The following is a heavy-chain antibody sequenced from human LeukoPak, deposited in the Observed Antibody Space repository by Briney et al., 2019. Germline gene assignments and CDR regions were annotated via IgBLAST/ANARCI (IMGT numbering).Heavy chain of an antibody. CDR2: ISYDGSNK. CDR1: GFTFSSYG. D-gene: IGHD3-10*01. CDR3: AKEGITMVPDY. J-gene: IGHJ4*02. V-gene: IGHV3-30*18. Sequence: GRSLRLSCAASGFTFSSYGMHWVRQAPGKGLEWVAVISYDGSNKYYADSVKGRFTISRDNSKNTLYLQMNSLRAEGTAVYYCAKEGITMVPDYWGQGTLVTVSS.